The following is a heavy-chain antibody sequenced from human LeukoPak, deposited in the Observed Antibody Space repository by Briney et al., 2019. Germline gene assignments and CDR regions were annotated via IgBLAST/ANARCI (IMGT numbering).Heavy chain of an antibody. CDR1: GFTFSSYA. Sequence: GRSLRLSCAASGFTFSSYAMHWVRQAPGKGLEWVAVISYDGSNKYYADSVKGRFTISRDNSKNTLYLQMNSLRAEDTAVYYCARDEMITFGGVIVTHWFDPWGQGTLVTVSS. J-gene: IGHJ5*02. CDR3: ARDEMITFGGVIVTHWFDP. V-gene: IGHV3-30*04. CDR2: ISYDGSNK. D-gene: IGHD3-16*02.